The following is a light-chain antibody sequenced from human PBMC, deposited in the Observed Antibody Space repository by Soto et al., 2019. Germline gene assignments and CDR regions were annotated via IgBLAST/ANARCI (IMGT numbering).Light chain of an antibody. CDR1: SSDIDGYNS. Sequence: QSVLTQPASVSGSPGQSITISCTGTSSDIDGYNSVSWYQHHPGKAPKLMIFDVSDRPSGVSSRFSGSKSGNTASLTISGLQAEDEADYYCSSYTTSSTPHYVFGPGTKVTVL. CDR3: SSYTTSSTPHYV. V-gene: IGLV2-14*03. CDR2: DVS. J-gene: IGLJ1*01.